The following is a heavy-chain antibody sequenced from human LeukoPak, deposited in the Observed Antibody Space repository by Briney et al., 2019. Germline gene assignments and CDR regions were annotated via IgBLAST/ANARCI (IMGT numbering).Heavy chain of an antibody. CDR3: ARGGIAAAGVGFDY. J-gene: IGHJ4*02. CDR1: GGSISSGGYS. D-gene: IGHD6-13*01. V-gene: IGHV4-30-2*01. Sequence: PSQTLSLTCAVSGGSISSGGYSWSWIRQPPGKGLEWIGYIYHSGSTYYNPSLKSRLTISVDRSKNQFSLKLSSVTAADTAVYYCARGGIAAAGVGFDYWGQGTLVTVSS. CDR2: IYHSGST.